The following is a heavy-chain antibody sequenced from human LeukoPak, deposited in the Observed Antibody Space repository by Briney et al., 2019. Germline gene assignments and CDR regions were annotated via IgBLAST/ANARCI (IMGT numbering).Heavy chain of an antibody. D-gene: IGHD6-6*01. CDR1: GYTFTSYG. CDR3: ARDADIVVGYSSSSSSDY. J-gene: IGHJ4*02. Sequence: GASVKVSCKASGYTFTSYGISWVRQAPGQGLEWMGWISAYNGNTNCAQKLQGRVTMTTDTSTSTAYMELRSLRSDDTAVYYCARDADIVVGYSSSSSSDYWGQETLVTVSS. CDR2: ISAYNGNT. V-gene: IGHV1-18*01.